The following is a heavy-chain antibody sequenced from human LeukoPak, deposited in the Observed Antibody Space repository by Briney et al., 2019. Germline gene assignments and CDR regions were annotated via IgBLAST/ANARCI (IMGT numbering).Heavy chain of an antibody. Sequence: GGSLRLSCAASGFTFSSYWMHWVRQAPGKGLVWVSRINSDGRSTNYADSVKGRFTISRDNAKNTLYLQMNSLRAEDTAVYYCASYRSGGSCHDFDYWGQGTLVTVSS. CDR2: INSDGRST. J-gene: IGHJ4*02. V-gene: IGHV3-74*01. CDR3: ASYRSGGSCHDFDY. D-gene: IGHD2-15*01. CDR1: GFTFSSYW.